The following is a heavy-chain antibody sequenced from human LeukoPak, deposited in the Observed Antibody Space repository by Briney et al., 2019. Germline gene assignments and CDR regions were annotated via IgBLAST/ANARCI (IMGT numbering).Heavy chain of an antibody. CDR2: MSILSGIT. CDR3: AREFEYSTSGAGY. J-gene: IGHJ4*02. D-gene: IGHD6-6*01. Sequence: KSGGSLRLSCAGSGFPFSGYSMNWVRQTPGKGLEWVSSMSILSGITYYAESVKGRFTVSRVNAKNLLHLQMNSLRIEDTAIYYCAREFEYSTSGAGYWGQGTLVTVSS. CDR1: GFPFSGYS. V-gene: IGHV3-21*01.